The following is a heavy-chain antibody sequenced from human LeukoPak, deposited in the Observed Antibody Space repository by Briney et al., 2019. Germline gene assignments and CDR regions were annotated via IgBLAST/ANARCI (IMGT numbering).Heavy chain of an antibody. CDR2: MKPHSADT. Sequence: GASVKVSCKASGYTFTSFDINCVRQATGQGLEWMGWMKPHSADTGYAQKFQVRVTMTRNTSTSTAYMELPSLTSEDTAVYYCARGPPESTSSDYWGQGTLVTVSS. CDR3: ARGPPESTSSDY. D-gene: IGHD2-2*01. CDR1: GYTFTSFD. V-gene: IGHV1-8*01. J-gene: IGHJ4*02.